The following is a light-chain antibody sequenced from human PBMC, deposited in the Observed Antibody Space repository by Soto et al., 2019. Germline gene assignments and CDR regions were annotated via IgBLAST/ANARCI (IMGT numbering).Light chain of an antibody. CDR3: TSYTTDSTLV. CDR2: EVS. J-gene: IGLJ1*01. Sequence: QSALTQPASVSGSPGQSITISCTGTSSDVGGYNFVSWYQHHPGKAPKLMIYEVSNRPSGLSNRFSASKSGNTASLTISGLQAEDEADYYCTSYTTDSTLVFGPGTKLTVL. CDR1: SSDVGGYNF. V-gene: IGLV2-14*01.